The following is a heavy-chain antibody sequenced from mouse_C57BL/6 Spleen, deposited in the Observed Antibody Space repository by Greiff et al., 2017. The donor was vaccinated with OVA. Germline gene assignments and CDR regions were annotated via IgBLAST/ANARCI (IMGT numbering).Heavy chain of an antibody. Sequence: EVKLMESGGDLVKPGGSLKLSCAASGFTFSSYGMSWVRQTPDKRLEWVATISSGGSYTYYPDSVKGRFTISRDNAKNTLYLQMSSLKSEDTAMYYGARRGYDYDAWFAYWGQGTLVTVSA. J-gene: IGHJ3*01. CDR3: ARRGYDYDAWFAY. CDR1: GFTFSSYG. V-gene: IGHV5-6*02. D-gene: IGHD2-4*01. CDR2: ISSGGSYT.